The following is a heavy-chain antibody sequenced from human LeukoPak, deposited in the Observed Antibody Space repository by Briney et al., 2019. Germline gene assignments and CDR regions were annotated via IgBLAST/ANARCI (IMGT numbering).Heavy chain of an antibody. V-gene: IGHV3-23*01. Sequence: GGSLRLSCAASGFTFSSYAMTWVRQAPGKGLQWVSAVSGSGAHTYYADSVKGRFTISRDNSKNTLYLQMNSLRAEDTAVYYCAKDRRAGSYDYWGQGALVTVSS. J-gene: IGHJ4*02. CDR3: AKDRRAGSYDY. CDR1: GFTFSSYA. D-gene: IGHD3-10*01. CDR2: VSGSGAHT.